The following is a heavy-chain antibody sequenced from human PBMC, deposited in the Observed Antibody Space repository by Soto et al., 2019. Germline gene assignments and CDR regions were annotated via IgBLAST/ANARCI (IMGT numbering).Heavy chain of an antibody. CDR2: INAGNGNT. D-gene: IGHD6-19*01. V-gene: IGHV1-3*05. CDR1: GYTFTSYA. CDR3: ARGGGWYVWFDP. J-gene: IGHJ5*02. Sequence: QVQLVQSGAEEKKPGASVKVSCKASGYTFTSYAMHWVRQAPGQRLEWMGWINAGNGNTKYSQKFQGRVTITRDTSASTAYMELSSLRSEDTAVYYCARGGGWYVWFDPWGQGTRVTVSS.